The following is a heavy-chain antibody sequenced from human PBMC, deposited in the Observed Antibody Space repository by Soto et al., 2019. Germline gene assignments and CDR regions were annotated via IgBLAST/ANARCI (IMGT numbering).Heavy chain of an antibody. V-gene: IGHV3-23*01. CDR2: ISGSGGTT. CDR3: ATYGSGSYPPRFDP. D-gene: IGHD3-10*01. J-gene: IGHJ5*02. Sequence: PGESLKISCVASGFTFSSYALNWVRQAPGRGLEWVSAISGSGGTTYYADSVKGRFTISRDNSKNTLYLQMNSLRAEDTAVYYCATYGSGSYPPRFDPWGQGTLVTVSS. CDR1: GFTFSSYA.